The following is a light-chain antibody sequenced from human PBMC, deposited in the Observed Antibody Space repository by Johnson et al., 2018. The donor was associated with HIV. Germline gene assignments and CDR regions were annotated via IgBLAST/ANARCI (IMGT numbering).Light chain of an antibody. CDR2: DNN. V-gene: IGLV1-51*01. CDR1: SSNIGNNY. J-gene: IGLJ1*01. CDR3: GKWDSSLRAPFV. Sequence: QSVLTQPPSVSAAPGQKVTISCSGSSSNIGNNYVSWYQQLPGTAPKLLIYDNNKRPSGIPDRFSGSKSGTSATLGITGLQNGDEAEYYCGKWDSSLRAPFVYGTGTKVTVL.